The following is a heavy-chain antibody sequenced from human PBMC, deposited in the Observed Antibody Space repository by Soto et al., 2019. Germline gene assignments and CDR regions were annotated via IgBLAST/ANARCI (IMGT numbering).Heavy chain of an antibody. J-gene: IGHJ6*02. Sequence: PGGSLRLSCAAYGFTFSSYGMHWVRQAPGKGLEWVAVIWYDGSNKYYADSVKGRFTISRDNSKNTLNLQMNSLRAEDTAVYYCARDLGTYDSSGYYPYYYYYGMDVWGQGTTVTVSS. V-gene: IGHV3-33*01. CDR2: IWYDGSNK. CDR3: ARDLGTYDSSGYYPYYYYYGMDV. CDR1: GFTFSSYG. D-gene: IGHD3-22*01.